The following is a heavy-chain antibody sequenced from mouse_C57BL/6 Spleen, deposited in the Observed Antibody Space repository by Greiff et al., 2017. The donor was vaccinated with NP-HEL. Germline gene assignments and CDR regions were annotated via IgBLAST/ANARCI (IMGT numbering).Heavy chain of an antibody. Sequence: EVQRVESGGGLVKPGGSLKLSCAASGFTFSDYGMHWVRQAPEKGLEWVAYISSGSSTIYYADTVKGRFTISRDNAKNTLFLQMTSLRSEDTAMYYCASPITTVVAMDYLGQGTSVTVSS. CDR3: ASPITTVVAMDY. J-gene: IGHJ4*01. CDR2: ISSGSSTI. CDR1: GFTFSDYG. D-gene: IGHD1-1*01. V-gene: IGHV5-17*01.